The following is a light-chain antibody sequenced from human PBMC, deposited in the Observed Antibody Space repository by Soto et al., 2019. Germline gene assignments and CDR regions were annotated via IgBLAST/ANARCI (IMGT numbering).Light chain of an antibody. J-gene: IGKJ3*01. Sequence: DIQMTQSPSSLSASVGDRVAITCRASQSISSYLNWYQQKPGKAPNLLIYAASSLQSGVPSKFSGSGSGTDFTLTISSLQPEDFATYYCHQSYSSPFTFGPGTKVDIK. CDR2: AAS. CDR1: QSISSY. V-gene: IGKV1-39*01. CDR3: HQSYSSPFT.